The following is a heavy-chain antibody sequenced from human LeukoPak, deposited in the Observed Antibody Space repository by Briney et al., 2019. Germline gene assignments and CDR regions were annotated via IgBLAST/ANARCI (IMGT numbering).Heavy chain of an antibody. CDR3: AREKQWQAKEDF. D-gene: IGHD6-19*01. CDR1: GFTFSSYA. Sequence: GGSLRLSCAASGFTFSSYAMSWVRQAPGKGLEWVSAIAYVGGSTYYANTVKGRFTISRDNSKSTVYLQMNSLTGGDTAVYYCAREKQWQAKEDFWGQGTLVIVSS. V-gene: IGHV3-23*01. CDR2: IAYVGGST. J-gene: IGHJ4*02.